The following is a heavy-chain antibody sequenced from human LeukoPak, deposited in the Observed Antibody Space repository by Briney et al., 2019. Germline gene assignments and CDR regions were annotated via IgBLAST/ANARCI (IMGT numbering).Heavy chain of an antibody. J-gene: IGHJ3*02. CDR2: IYSSGST. Sequence: SETLSLTCSVSGASISSGSNYWGWIRQPPGKTLEWIGGIYSSGSTYYNPSLKSRVIIMIDTPKNHFSLTLSSVTAADTAVYYCARSDGYGLVGIWGQGTMVTVSS. D-gene: IGHD3-10*01. CDR3: ARSDGYGLVGI. CDR1: GASISSGSNY. V-gene: IGHV4-39*07.